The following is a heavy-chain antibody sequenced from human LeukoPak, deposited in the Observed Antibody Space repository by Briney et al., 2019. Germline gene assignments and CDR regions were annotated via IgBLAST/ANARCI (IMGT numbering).Heavy chain of an antibody. V-gene: IGHV1-8*03. J-gene: IGHJ4*02. CDR1: GYTFTSYD. CDR2: MNPNSGNT. CDR3: ARAGPSRDIDY. Sequence: GASVKVSCKASGYTFTSYDINWVRQATGQGLEWMGWMNPNSGNTGYAQKLQGRVTITRNTSISTAYMELSSLRSEDTAVYYCARAGPSRDIDYWGQGTLVTVSS. D-gene: IGHD3-10*01.